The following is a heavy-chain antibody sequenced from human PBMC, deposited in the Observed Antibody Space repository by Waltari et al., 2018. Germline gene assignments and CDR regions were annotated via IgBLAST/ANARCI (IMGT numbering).Heavy chain of an antibody. CDR2: VYYTGPT. D-gene: IGHD3-9*01. J-gene: IGHJ3*01. V-gene: IGHV4-39*07. CDR1: GGSISTSATS. Sequence: QWQLQESGPGLVKPSETLALTCTVAGGSISTSATSWAWVRQAPGKGLEWVATVYYTGPTYYNPSFRSRVTISVDTSKNQFSLQLNSVTAADTALYYCARERSRDFDWLPNVLDVWGLGTLVTVSS. CDR3: ARERSRDFDWLPNVLDV.